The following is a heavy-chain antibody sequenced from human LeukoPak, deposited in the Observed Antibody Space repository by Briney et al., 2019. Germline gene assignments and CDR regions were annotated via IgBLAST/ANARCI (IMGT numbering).Heavy chain of an antibody. Sequence: GGSLRLSCAASGFTFSSYSMNWVRQAPGKGLEWVSAISGSGGSTYYADSVKGRFTISRDNSKNTLYLQMNSLRAEDTAVYYCAKDRGGDYYDSSGYYDYWGQGTLVTVSS. D-gene: IGHD3-22*01. CDR3: AKDRGGDYYDSSGYYDY. J-gene: IGHJ4*02. V-gene: IGHV3-23*01. CDR1: GFTFSSYS. CDR2: ISGSGGST.